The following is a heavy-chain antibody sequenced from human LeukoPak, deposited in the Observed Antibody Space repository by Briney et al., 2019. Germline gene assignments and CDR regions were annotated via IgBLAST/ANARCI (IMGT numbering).Heavy chain of an antibody. CDR2: ISAYNGNT. J-gene: IGHJ4*02. D-gene: IGHD3-22*01. CDR1: GYTFTSYG. Sequence: EASVKVSCKASGYTFTSYGISWVRQAPGQGLEWMGWISAYNGNTNYAQKFQGRVTMTRDTSISTAYMELSRLRSDDTAVYYCARDNYDSMGYWGQGTLVTVSS. CDR3: ARDNYDSMGY. V-gene: IGHV1-18*01.